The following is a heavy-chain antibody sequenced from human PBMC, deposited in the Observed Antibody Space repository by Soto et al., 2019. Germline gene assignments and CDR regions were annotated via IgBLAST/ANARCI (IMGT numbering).Heavy chain of an antibody. Sequence: ASVKVSCKASGYTFSSYGISWVRQAPGQGLEWMGWISAYNGNTNYAQKLQGRVTMTTDTSTSTAYMELRSLRSDDTAVYYCARDRKLGPGPNYYYYGMDVWGQGTTVTVSS. CDR2: ISAYNGNT. CDR3: ARDRKLGPGPNYYYYGMDV. J-gene: IGHJ6*02. V-gene: IGHV1-18*04. CDR1: GYTFSSYG.